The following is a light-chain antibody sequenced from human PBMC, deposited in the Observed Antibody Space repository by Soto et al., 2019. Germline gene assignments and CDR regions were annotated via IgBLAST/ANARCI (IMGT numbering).Light chain of an antibody. V-gene: IGKV3-11*01. J-gene: IGKJ5*01. CDR1: QSFRGL. CDR2: DAY. CDR3: QQRSNWPLT. Sequence: EVVVTQSPVTLSLSPGERATLSCRASQSFRGLLAWYQQKPGQAPRLLIYDAYNRATGIPPRFSGSGSGTDFTLTVSRLEPEDFAVYYCQQRSNWPLTFGQRTRLEIK.